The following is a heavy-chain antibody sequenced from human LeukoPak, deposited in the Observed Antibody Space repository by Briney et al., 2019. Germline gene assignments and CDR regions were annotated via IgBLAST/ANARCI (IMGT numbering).Heavy chain of an antibody. J-gene: IGHJ4*02. D-gene: IGHD3-22*01. V-gene: IGHV4-4*02. Sequence: PSGTLSLTCTVSGDSINSLDLWSWVRQPPGKGLEWIGEMYLSGTTHSNPSVKSRVTISIDKSKNQFFLNLSSVTAADTAVYYCAGLVGRYSSGLYYYYFDYWGQGTLVTVSP. CDR3: AGLVGRYSSGLYYYYFDY. CDR1: GDSINSLDL. CDR2: MYLSGTT.